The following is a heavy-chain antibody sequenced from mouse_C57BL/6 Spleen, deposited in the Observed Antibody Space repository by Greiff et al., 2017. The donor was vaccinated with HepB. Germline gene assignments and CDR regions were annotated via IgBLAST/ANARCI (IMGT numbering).Heavy chain of an antibody. J-gene: IGHJ4*01. CDR1: GYTFTSYW. D-gene: IGHD3-2*02. CDR3: ARYGQLRLRAMDY. CDR2: IYPGSGST. Sequence: QVQLQQPGAELVKPGASVKMSCKASGYTFTSYWITWVKQRPGQGLEWIGDIYPGSGSTNYNEKFKSKATLTVDTSSSTAYMQLSSLTSEDSAVYYCARYGQLRLRAMDYWGQGTSVTVSS. V-gene: IGHV1-55*01.